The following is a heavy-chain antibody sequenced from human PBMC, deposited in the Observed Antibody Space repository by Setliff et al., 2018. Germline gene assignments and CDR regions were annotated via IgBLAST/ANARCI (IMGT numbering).Heavy chain of an antibody. D-gene: IGHD5-18*01. V-gene: IGHV4-59*13. J-gene: IGHJ6*02. Sequence: SETLSLTCTISGGFTSSFYWSWIRQAPGTGLEWIAYVHDNGETNQNPSLKSRVTMSVDTSKNQFALNLRSVTAADAAVYYCVRDRTAYSYGLDVWGQGTTVTVSS. CDR2: VHDNGET. CDR3: VRDRTAYSYGLDV. CDR1: GGFTSSFY.